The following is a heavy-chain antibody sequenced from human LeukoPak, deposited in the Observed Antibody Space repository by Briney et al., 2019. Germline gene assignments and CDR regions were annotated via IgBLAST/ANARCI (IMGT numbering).Heavy chain of an antibody. J-gene: IGHJ4*02. Sequence: GASVKVSCKASGYTFTSYGINWVRQAPGQGLEWMGWISAYNGNTNYAQKLQGRVTMTTDTSTNTAYMELRSLRSDDTAVYYCARVDSSGYYGGVDYWGQGTLVTVSS. CDR1: GYTFTSYG. CDR2: ISAYNGNT. V-gene: IGHV1-18*01. D-gene: IGHD3-22*01. CDR3: ARVDSSGYYGGVDY.